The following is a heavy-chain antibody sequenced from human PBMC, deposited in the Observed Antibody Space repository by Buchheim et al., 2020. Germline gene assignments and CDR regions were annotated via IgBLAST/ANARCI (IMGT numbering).Heavy chain of an antibody. V-gene: IGHV3-30*18. J-gene: IGHJ6*02. Sequence: QVQLVESGGGVVQPGRSLRLSCAASGFTFSSYGMHWVRQAPGKGLEWVAVISYDGSNKYYADSVKGRFTISRDNSKNTLSLQMNSLRAEDTAVYYCAKGGITMVHFYGMDVWGQGTT. D-gene: IGHD3-10*01. CDR3: AKGGITMVHFYGMDV. CDR2: ISYDGSNK. CDR1: GFTFSSYG.